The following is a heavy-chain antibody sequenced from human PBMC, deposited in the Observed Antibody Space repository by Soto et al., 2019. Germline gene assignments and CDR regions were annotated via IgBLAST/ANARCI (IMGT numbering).Heavy chain of an antibody. Sequence: GGSLRLSCAASGFTFSSYGRHWVRQAPGKGLEWVAVISYDGSKKYYAESVKGRFTISRDNSKNTLYLQMNSLRAEDTDVSYRANESSEFWRGYLGAVDIWGQGTMVTVSS. CDR3: ANESSEFWRGYLGAVDI. J-gene: IGHJ3*02. V-gene: IGHV3-30*18. D-gene: IGHD3-3*01. CDR1: GFTFSSYG. CDR2: ISYDGSKK.